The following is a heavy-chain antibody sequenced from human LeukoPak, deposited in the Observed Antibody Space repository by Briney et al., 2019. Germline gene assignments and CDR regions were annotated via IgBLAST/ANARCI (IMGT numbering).Heavy chain of an antibody. CDR2: MNPNSGNT. J-gene: IGHJ6*02. V-gene: IGHV1-8*01. Sequence: ASVKVSCKASGYTFTSYDINWVRQATGQGLEWMGWMNPNSGNTGYAQKFQGRVTMTRNTSISTAYMELSSLRSEDTAVYYCARGGYGDYVDYYYYYGMDVWGQGATVTVSS. D-gene: IGHD4-17*01. CDR3: ARGGYGDYVDYYYYYGMDV. CDR1: GYTFTSYD.